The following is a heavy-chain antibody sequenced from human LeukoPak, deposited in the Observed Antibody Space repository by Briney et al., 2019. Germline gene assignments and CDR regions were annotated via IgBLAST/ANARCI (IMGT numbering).Heavy chain of an antibody. J-gene: IGHJ4*02. Sequence: SVKVSCKASGGTFSSYAISWVRQAPGQGLEWMGGIIPIFGTANYAQKFQGRVTITADESTSTAYMELSSLRSEDTAVYYCVRVEVGATTRSYWGQGTLVTVSS. V-gene: IGHV1-69*01. CDR2: IIPIFGTA. D-gene: IGHD1-26*01. CDR3: VRVEVGATTRSY. CDR1: GGTFSSYA.